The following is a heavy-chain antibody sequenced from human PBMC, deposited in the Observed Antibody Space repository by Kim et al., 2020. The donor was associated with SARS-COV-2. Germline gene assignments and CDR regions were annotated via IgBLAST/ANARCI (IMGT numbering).Heavy chain of an antibody. CDR2: IYHSGTT. CDR3: ARAKSTGCLVKFGAFDS. J-gene: IGHJ5*01. D-gene: IGHD6-19*01. CDR1: DFSVASGYY. Sequence: SETLSLTCTVSDFSVASGYYWAWIRQPPGKGLEWIGSIYHSGTTYYTPSLKSRPTMSVDTSKNHFSLKLTSVTAADTAIYYCARAKSTGCLVKFGAFDSWGQGTLVTVSS. V-gene: IGHV4-38-2*02.